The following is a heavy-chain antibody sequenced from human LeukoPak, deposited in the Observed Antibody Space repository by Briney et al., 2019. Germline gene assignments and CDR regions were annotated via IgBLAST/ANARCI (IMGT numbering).Heavy chain of an antibody. V-gene: IGHV3-30*02. J-gene: IGHJ6*03. Sequence: GGSLRLSCAASGFTFSSYAMHWVRPAPGKGLAGVAFMRYDGSNKFYADSVKGRFTISRDTSKNTLYLQMNSLTTEDSAMYYCAKAGYCATTGCPDYYYMDVWGRGTTVTVSS. CDR1: GFTFSSYA. CDR3: AKAGYCATTGCPDYYYMDV. D-gene: IGHD2-2*01. CDR2: MRYDGSNK.